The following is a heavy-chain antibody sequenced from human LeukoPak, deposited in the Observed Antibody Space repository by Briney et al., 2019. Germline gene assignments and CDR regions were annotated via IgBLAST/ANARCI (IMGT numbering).Heavy chain of an antibody. J-gene: IGHJ3*02. CDR2: INWNGGST. Sequence: GGSLRLSCEVSGFTFDDHAINWVRQAPGKGLEWVSNINWNGGSTGYGDSVKGRFTISRDNTKNSVFLQMHSLRGDDTALYYCARDMLLEDAFDIWGQGTMVIVSS. CDR3: ARDMLLEDAFDI. V-gene: IGHV3-20*04. CDR1: GFTFDDHA. D-gene: IGHD3-10*02.